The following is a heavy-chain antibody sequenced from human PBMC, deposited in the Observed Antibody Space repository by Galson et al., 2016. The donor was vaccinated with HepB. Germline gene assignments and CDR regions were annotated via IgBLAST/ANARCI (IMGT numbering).Heavy chain of an antibody. Sequence: SVKVSCKASGYTFTYAMHWVRQAPGQRLEWMGWINPVNGNTKYSQKFQARVTFTRDTSAGTAYMELSSLTSEDTAVYYCATGIHLWFTLDYWGQGTLVTVSS. CDR3: ATGIHLWFTLDY. V-gene: IGHV1-3*01. D-gene: IGHD5-18*01. J-gene: IGHJ4*02. CDR1: GYTFTYA. CDR2: INPVNGNT.